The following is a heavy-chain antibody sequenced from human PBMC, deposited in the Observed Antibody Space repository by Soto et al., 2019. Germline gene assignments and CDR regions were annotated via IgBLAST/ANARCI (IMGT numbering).Heavy chain of an antibody. Sequence: HPGGSLRLSCAASGFTFSSYGMHWVRQAPGKGLEWVAVISYDGSNKYYADSVKGRFTISRDNSKNTLYLQMNSLRAEDTAVYYCAKDLGTNYYYMDVWGKGTTVTVSS. CDR1: GFTFSSYG. CDR3: AKDLGTNYYYMDV. J-gene: IGHJ6*03. D-gene: IGHD2-8*01. CDR2: ISYDGSNK. V-gene: IGHV3-30*18.